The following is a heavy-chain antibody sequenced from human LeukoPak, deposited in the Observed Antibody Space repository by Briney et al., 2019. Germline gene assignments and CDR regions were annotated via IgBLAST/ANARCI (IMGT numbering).Heavy chain of an antibody. J-gene: IGHJ3*02. CDR1: GFTFSSYG. CDR3: AKVRQKSIAARRIAFDAFDI. Sequence: GGSLRLSCAASGFTFSSYGMHWVRQAPGKGLEWVAVISYDGSNKYYADSVKGRFTISRDNSKNTLYLQMNSLRAEGTAVYYCAKVRQKSIAARRIAFDAFDIWGQGTMVTVSS. V-gene: IGHV3-30*18. CDR2: ISYDGSNK. D-gene: IGHD6-6*01.